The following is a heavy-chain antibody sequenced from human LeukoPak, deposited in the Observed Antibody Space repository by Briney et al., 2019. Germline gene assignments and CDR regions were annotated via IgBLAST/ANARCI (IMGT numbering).Heavy chain of an antibody. CDR1: GGSISGYY. D-gene: IGHD2-15*01. J-gene: IGHJ5*02. CDR3: ARGLSCSGDSCYSGWFDP. V-gene: IGHV4-4*07. CDR2: IYTSGST. Sequence: SETLSLTCTVSGGSISGYYWSWIRQPAGKGLEWIGRIYTSGSTNYNPSLKSRVTMSVDTPKNQFSLKLSSVTAADTAVYYCARGLSCSGDSCYSGWFDPWGQGTLVTVSS.